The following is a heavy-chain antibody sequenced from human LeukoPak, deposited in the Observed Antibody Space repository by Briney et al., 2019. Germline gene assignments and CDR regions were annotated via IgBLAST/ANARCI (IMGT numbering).Heavy chain of an antibody. J-gene: IGHJ6*03. CDR3: AKAPRFGARATEYYYYYMDV. CDR2: ISASGSST. V-gene: IGHV3-23*01. D-gene: IGHD3-16*01. Sequence: GGSLRLSCAASGFTFSSYAMSWVRQAPGKGLEWVSSISASGSSTFYADSVKGRFTISRDNSKNTLYLQMNSLRAEDTAVYYCAKAPRFGARATEYYYYYMDVWGKGTTVTVSS. CDR1: GFTFSSYA.